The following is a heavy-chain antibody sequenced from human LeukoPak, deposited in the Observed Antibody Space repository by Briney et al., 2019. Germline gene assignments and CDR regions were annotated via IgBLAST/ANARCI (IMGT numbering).Heavy chain of an antibody. D-gene: IGHD6-19*01. CDR3: AKTPSRTAVAGTFDY. V-gene: IGHV3-30*18. CDR2: ISYDGSNK. J-gene: IGHJ4*02. CDR1: GFTFSSYG. Sequence: GGSLRLSCAASGFTFSSYGMHWVRQAPGKGLEWVAVISYDGSNKYYADSVKGRFTISRDNSKNTLYLQMNSLRAEDTAVYYCAKTPSRTAVAGTFDYWGQGTLVTVSS.